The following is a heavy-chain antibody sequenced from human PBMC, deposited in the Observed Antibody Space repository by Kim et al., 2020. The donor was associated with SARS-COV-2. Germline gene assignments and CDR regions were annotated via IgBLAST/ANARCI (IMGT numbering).Heavy chain of an antibody. J-gene: IGHJ3*02. CDR2: ISSSSSTI. CDR1: GFTFSSYS. V-gene: IGHV3-48*02. D-gene: IGHD3-3*01. CDR3: ARDTNYDFWSGYSAAFDI. Sequence: GGSLRLSCAASGFTFSSYSMNWVRQAPGKGPEWVSYISSSSSTIYYADSVKGRFTISRDNAKNSLYLQMNSLRDEDTAVYYCARDTNYDFWSGYSAAFDIWGQGTMVTVSS.